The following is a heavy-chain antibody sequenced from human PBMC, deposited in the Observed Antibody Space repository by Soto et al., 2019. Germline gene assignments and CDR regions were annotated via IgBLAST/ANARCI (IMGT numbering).Heavy chain of an antibody. CDR2: IRSKADTYAT. CDR1: GFTFSGSA. CDR3: STSIVGATTGDY. Sequence: EVQLVESGGDLVQPGGSLKLSCAASGFTFSGSAMHWVRQASGKGLEWVGRIRSKADTYATAYAASVKGRFTLSRXXSKSTAYLQMNSLKTEDTAVYYCSTSIVGATTGDYWGQGTLVTVSS. V-gene: IGHV3-73*02. J-gene: IGHJ4*02. D-gene: IGHD1-26*01.